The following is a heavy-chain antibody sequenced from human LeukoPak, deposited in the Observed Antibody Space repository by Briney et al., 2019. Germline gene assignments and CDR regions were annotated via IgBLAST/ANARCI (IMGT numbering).Heavy chain of an antibody. J-gene: IGHJ4*02. D-gene: IGHD5-12*01. CDR3: ARDGLNGYSGYVELDY. Sequence: PGGSLRLSCAASGFTFSSYEMNWVRQAPGKGLEWVSYISSSGRTIFYADSVKGRFTISRDNAKNSLYLQMNSLRAEDTTVYYCARDGLNGYSGYVELDYWGQGTLVTVSS. V-gene: IGHV3-48*03. CDR1: GFTFSSYE. CDR2: ISSSGRTI.